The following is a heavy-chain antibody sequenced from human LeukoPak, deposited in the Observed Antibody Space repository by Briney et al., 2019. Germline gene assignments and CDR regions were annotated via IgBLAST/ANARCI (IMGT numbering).Heavy chain of an antibody. D-gene: IGHD2-15*01. CDR2: FDPEDGET. CDR1: GYTLTELS. Sequence: ASVNVSCKVSGYTLTELSMHWVRQAPGKGLEWMGGFDPEDGETIYAQKFQGRVTMTEDTSTDTAYMELSSLRSEDTAVYYCARDLVVGRYCSGGSCYRGSGYWGQGTLVTVSS. J-gene: IGHJ4*02. CDR3: ARDLVVGRYCSGGSCYRGSGY. V-gene: IGHV1-24*01.